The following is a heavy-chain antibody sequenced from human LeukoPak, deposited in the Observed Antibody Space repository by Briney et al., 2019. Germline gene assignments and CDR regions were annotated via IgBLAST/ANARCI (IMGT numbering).Heavy chain of an antibody. CDR1: GFTFSSYA. Sequence: PGGSLRLSCSASGFTFSSYAMHWVRQAPGKGLEYVPAISSNGGSTYYADSVKGRFTISRDNSKNTLYLQMNSLRAEDTAVYYCASLSGGVDYWGQGTLVTVSS. V-gene: IGHV3-64*04. J-gene: IGHJ4*02. D-gene: IGHD2-15*01. CDR2: ISSNGGST. CDR3: ASLSGGVDY.